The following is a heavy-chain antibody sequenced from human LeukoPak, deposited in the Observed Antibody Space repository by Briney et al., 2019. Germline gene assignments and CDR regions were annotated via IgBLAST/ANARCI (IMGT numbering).Heavy chain of an antibody. CDR1: GFSLSDHY. V-gene: IGHV3-15*04. Sequence: SGGSLRLSCAASGFSLSDHYMDWVRQAPGKGLEWVGRIASKTDGGTTDYAAPVKGRFTISRDDSKNTLFLQMNSLKTEDTAVYYCTTGIRGDCGQGTLVTVSS. CDR3: TTGIRGD. J-gene: IGHJ4*02. CDR2: IASKTDGGTT.